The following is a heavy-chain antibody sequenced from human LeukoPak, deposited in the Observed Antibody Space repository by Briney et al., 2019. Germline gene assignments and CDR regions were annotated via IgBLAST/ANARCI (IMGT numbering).Heavy chain of an antibody. D-gene: IGHD3-22*01. V-gene: IGHV3-23*01. J-gene: IGHJ4*02. CDR2: ISGSGGGT. CDR1: GFTFSSYA. CDR3: AKGYYYDSSGLTFDY. Sequence: GGSLRLSCAASGFTFSSYAMSWVRQAPGKRLEWVSAISGSGGGTYYADSVKGRFTISRDNSKNTLYLQMNSLRAEDTAVYYCAKGYYYDSSGLTFDYWGQGTLVTVSS.